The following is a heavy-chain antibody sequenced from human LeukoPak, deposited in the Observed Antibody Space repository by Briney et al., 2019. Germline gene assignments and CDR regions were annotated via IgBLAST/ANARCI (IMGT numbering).Heavy chain of an antibody. CDR2: INHSGST. Sequence: ASETLSLTCAVYGGSFSGYYWSWIRQPPGKGLEWIGEINHSGSTNYNPSLKNRVTISVDTSKNQFSLKLSSVTAADTAVYYCAKDYGSIETSSGWSITYYYYYYYMDVWGKGTTVTVSS. CDR1: GGSFSGYY. J-gene: IGHJ6*03. V-gene: IGHV4-34*01. D-gene: IGHD6-19*01. CDR3: AKDYGSIETSSGWSITYYYYYYYMDV.